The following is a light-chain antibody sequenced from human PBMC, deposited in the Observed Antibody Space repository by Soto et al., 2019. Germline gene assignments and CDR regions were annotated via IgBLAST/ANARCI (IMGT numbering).Light chain of an antibody. V-gene: IGKV3D-20*01. CDR3: QQYGSSPST. Sequence: EIVLTQSPATLSLSPGERATLSCGASQSVSSSDLAWYQQKPGLAPRLLIYDASSRATGIPDRFSGSGPGTDFTLTISRLEPEDFAAYYCQQYGSSPSTFGQGTRLEIK. J-gene: IGKJ5*01. CDR2: DAS. CDR1: QSVSSSD.